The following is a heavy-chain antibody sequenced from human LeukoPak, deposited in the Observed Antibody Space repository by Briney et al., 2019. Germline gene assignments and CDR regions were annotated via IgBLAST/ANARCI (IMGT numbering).Heavy chain of an antibody. Sequence: GRSLRLSCAASGFTFSSYAMHWVRQAPGKGLEWVAVISYDGSNKYYADSVKGRFTISRDNSKNTLYLQMNSLRAEDTAVYYCARIFDYDSSGAGGDAFDIWGQGTMVTVSS. D-gene: IGHD3-22*01. CDR3: ARIFDYDSSGAGGDAFDI. CDR1: GFTFSSYA. CDR2: ISYDGSNK. J-gene: IGHJ3*02. V-gene: IGHV3-30-3*01.